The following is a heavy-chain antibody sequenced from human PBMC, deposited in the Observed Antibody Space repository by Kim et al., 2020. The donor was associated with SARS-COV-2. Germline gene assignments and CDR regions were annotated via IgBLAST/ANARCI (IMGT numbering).Heavy chain of an antibody. D-gene: IGHD3-3*01. V-gene: IGHV1-2*06. J-gene: IGHJ5*02. CDR2: INPNSGGT. Sequence: ASVKVSCKASGYTFTGYYMHWVRQAPGQGLEWMGRINPNSGGTNYAQKFQGRVTMTRDTSISTAYMELSRLRSDDTAVYYCARDPYDFWSGNSHNWFDPWGQGTLVTVSS. CDR1: GYTFTGYY. CDR3: ARDPYDFWSGNSHNWFDP.